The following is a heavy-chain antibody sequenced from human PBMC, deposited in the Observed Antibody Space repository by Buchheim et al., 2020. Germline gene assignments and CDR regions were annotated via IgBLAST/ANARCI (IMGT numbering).Heavy chain of an antibody. CDR2: LYSEGTT. V-gene: IGHV3-66*01. CDR3: TREAPGTHYFDY. CDR1: GLPLSSNH. Sequence: EVRLVESGGALVQPGGSLRLSCAVSGLPLSSNHINWVRQAPGEGLEWVSVLYSEGTTYYGDSVKGRFTISRDMSKHIVYLQMSSLRVGDTAVYYCTREAPGTHYFDYWGQGTL. J-gene: IGHJ4*02. D-gene: IGHD1-26*01.